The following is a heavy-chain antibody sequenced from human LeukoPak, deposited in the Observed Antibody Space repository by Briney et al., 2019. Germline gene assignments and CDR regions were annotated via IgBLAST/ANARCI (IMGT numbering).Heavy chain of an antibody. V-gene: IGHV4-59*01. J-gene: IGHJ4*02. CDR3: ASAWGGDFWSGYYSVDY. CDR1: GGSISSYY. CDR2: IYYSGST. D-gene: IGHD3-3*01. Sequence: PSETLSLTCTVSGGSISSYYWSWIRQPPGKGLEWIGYIYYSGSTNYNPSLKSRVTISVDTSKNQFSLKLSSVTAADTAVYYCASAWGGDFWSGYYSVDYWGQGTLVTVSS.